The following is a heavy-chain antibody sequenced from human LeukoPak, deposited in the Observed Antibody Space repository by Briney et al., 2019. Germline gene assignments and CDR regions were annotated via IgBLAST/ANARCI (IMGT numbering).Heavy chain of an antibody. CDR1: GFTFSSYS. CDR2: ISGTAFST. V-gene: IGHV3-23*01. Sequence: GGSLRLSCAASGFTFSSYSMNWVRQAPGKGLEWVSIISGTAFSTYYADSVRGRFTISRDNSRNTLSLQMNSLRAEDTAVYYCAKDTGSGYDYFSYYYDYWGQGTLVTVSS. D-gene: IGHD5-12*01. J-gene: IGHJ4*02. CDR3: AKDTGSGYDYFSYYYDY.